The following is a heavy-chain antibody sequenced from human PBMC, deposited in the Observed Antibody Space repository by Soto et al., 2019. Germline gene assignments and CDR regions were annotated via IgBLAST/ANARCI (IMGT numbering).Heavy chain of an antibody. V-gene: IGHV3-23*01. CDR3: AKDPPNGVVAGPFDY. J-gene: IGHJ4*02. CDR1: GFTFSSYA. CDR2: ISGSGGST. Sequence: GGSLRLSCAASGFTFSSYAMSWVRQAPGKGLEWVSAISGSGGSTYYADSVKGRFTISRDNSKNTLYLQMNSLRAEDTSVYYCAKDPPNGVVAGPFDYWGQGTLVTVSS. D-gene: IGHD2-15*01.